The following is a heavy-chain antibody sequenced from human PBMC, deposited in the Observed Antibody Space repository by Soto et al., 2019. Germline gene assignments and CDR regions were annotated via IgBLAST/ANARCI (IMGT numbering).Heavy chain of an antibody. Sequence: QVQLQESGPGLVKPSETLSLTCTVSGDSVTSVSDYWSWIRQPPGKGLEWIGYIYYSGSAGYNPSLESRVTTSIDTSKNQFSLKLTSVTAADTAVYYCAREGGFGDYYYHMDLWGQGTTVTVSS. D-gene: IGHD6-25*01. CDR1: GDSVTSVSDY. V-gene: IGHV4-61*01. CDR3: AREGGFGDYYYHMDL. J-gene: IGHJ6*02. CDR2: IYYSGSA.